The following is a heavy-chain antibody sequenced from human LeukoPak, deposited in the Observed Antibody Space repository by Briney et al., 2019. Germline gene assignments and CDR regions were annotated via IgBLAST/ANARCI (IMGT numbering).Heavy chain of an antibody. CDR1: GFTFSNNW. V-gene: IGHV3-7*04. J-gene: IGHJ4*02. Sequence: GGSLRLSRAASGFTFSNNWMSWVRQAPGKWLEVVANIKQDGSEIYYVHSVKGRFTISRDNAKNSLYLQMNILRAQDTAVYYCARVDYRSGWNMDYWGQGTLVTVSS. CDR3: ARVDYRSGWNMDY. CDR2: IKQDGSEI. D-gene: IGHD6-19*01.